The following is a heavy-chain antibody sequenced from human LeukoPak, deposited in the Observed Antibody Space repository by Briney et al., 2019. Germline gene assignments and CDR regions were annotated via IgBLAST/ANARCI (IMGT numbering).Heavy chain of an antibody. CDR1: GFTFSSYA. J-gene: IGHJ4*02. CDR2: ISYDGSNK. V-gene: IGHV3-30-3*01. D-gene: IGHD6-6*01. Sequence: GGSLRLSCAASGFTFSSYAMSWVRQAPGKGLEWVAVISYDGSNKYYADSVKGRFTISRDNSKNTLYLQMNSLRAEDTAVYYCARVSSTFYWGQGTLVTVSS. CDR3: ARVSSTFY.